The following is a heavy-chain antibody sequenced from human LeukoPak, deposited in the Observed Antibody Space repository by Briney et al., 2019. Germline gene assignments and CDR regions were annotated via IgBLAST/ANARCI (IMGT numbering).Heavy chain of an antibody. J-gene: IGHJ4*02. CDR1: GFTFSSYS. Sequence: PGGSLRLSCAASGFTFSSYSMNWVRQAPGKGLEWVANIKQDGSEKYYVDSVKGRFTISRDNAKNSLYLQMNSLRAEDTAVYYCARVWGGHYYDSSGYYPSSPFDYWGQGTLVTVSS. D-gene: IGHD3-22*01. V-gene: IGHV3-7*01. CDR3: ARVWGGHYYDSSGYYPSSPFDY. CDR2: IKQDGSEK.